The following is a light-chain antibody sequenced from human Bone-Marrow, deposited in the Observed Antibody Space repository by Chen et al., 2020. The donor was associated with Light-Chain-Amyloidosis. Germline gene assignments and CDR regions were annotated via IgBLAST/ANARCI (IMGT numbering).Light chain of an antibody. Sequence: SYELTQPPSVSLSPGQTARITSSGDDCPTKYAYWYQQKPGQAPVLVIHRDTERPSGISERFSGSSSGTTATLTISGVQAEDEADYHCQSADSSGTYEVIFGGGTKLTVL. J-gene: IGLJ2*01. CDR3: QSADSSGTYEVI. CDR1: DCPTKY. CDR2: RDT. V-gene: IGLV3-25*03.